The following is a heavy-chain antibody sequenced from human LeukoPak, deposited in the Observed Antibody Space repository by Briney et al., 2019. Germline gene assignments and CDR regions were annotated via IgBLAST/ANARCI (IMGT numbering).Heavy chain of an antibody. CDR1: GFTFSSYW. Sequence: SGGSLRLSCAVSGFTFSSYWMSWVRQAPGKGLEWVANIKQDGSEKYYVDSVKGRFTISRDNAKNSLYLQMNSLRAEDTAVYYCARAARTYYYDSSGSDYFDYWGQGTLVTVSS. D-gene: IGHD3-22*01. CDR3: ARAARTYYYDSSGSDYFDY. J-gene: IGHJ4*02. CDR2: IKQDGSEK. V-gene: IGHV3-7*01.